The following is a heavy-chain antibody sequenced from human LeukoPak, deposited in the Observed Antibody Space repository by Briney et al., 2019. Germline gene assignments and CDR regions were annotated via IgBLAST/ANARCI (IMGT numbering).Heavy chain of an antibody. CDR2: ISGSGDST. Sequence: GGSLRLSCAASGFTFSNTCMSWVRQAPGKGLEWVSGISGSGDSTFYADSVKGRFTISRDNSKNTLYLQMNSLRAEDTAVYYCAIAAAGTYDYWGQGTLVTVSS. CDR1: GFTFSNTC. CDR3: AIAAAGTYDY. V-gene: IGHV3-23*01. D-gene: IGHD6-13*01. J-gene: IGHJ4*02.